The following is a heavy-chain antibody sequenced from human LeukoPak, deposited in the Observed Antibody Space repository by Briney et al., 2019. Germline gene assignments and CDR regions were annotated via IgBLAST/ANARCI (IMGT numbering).Heavy chain of an antibody. CDR3: ARAPYSGGWYLMY. V-gene: IGHV3-7*01. CDR1: GFTFSSYS. J-gene: IGHJ4*02. CDR2: IRQDGNEQ. D-gene: IGHD6-19*01. Sequence: GGSLRLSCAASGFTFSSYSMNWVGQAPGKGLEWVANIRQDGNEQYYMDSVKGRFTISRDNAKNSLFLQMNSLTAEDTAVYYCARAPYSGGWYLMYWGQGTLVTVSS.